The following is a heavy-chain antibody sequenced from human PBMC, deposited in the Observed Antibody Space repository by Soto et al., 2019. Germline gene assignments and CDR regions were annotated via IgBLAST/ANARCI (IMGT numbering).Heavy chain of an antibody. J-gene: IGHJ6*02. Sequence: GASLKISCKGSGYSFANYWIGWVRQMPGKGLEWLGNISPGDSDTRYTPSFQGQVTISADKSITTVYLQWRSLKASDTALYYCVRHTKNPLRAVGGTGYNYARGVWGQQTTGSVSS. D-gene: IGHD6-19*01. CDR2: ISPGDSDT. V-gene: IGHV5-51*01. CDR1: GYSFANYW. CDR3: VRHTKNPLRAVGGTGYNYARGV.